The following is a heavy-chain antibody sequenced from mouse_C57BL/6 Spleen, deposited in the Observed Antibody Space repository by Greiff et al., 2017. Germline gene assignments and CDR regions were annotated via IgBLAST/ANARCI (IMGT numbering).Heavy chain of an antibody. CDR3: TTGGYNGSSYGDAMDY. Sequence: EVQLHQSGAALVRPGASVTLSCTASGFNIQDDYMHWVMQRPEQCLEWIGWIDPENGDSAYASKFPGKATITAGTSSNTAYLRLSSLTSEDTAVYYCTTGGYNGSSYGDAMDYWGQGTSGTVSS. J-gene: IGHJ4*01. CDR2: IDPENGDS. V-gene: IGHV14-4*01. CDR1: GFNIQDDY. D-gene: IGHD1-1*01.